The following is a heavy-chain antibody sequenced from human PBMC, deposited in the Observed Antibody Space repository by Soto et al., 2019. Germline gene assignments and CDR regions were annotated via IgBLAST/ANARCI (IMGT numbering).Heavy chain of an antibody. J-gene: IGHJ4*02. CDR1: GFTFSSYG. V-gene: IGHV3-30*18. CDR2: ISYDGSNK. D-gene: IGHD3-3*01. CDR3: AKDQYDFWSGNLDY. Sequence: LRLSCAASGFTFSSYGMHWVRQAPGKGLEWVAVISYDGSNKYYADSVKGRFTISRDNSKNTLYLQMKSLRAEDTAVYYCAKDQYDFWSGNLDYWGQGTLVTVSS.